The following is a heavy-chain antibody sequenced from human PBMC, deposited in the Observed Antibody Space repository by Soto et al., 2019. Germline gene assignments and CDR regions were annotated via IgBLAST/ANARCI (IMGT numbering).Heavy chain of an antibody. CDR2: ISWNSGSI. D-gene: IGHD4-4*01. Sequence: GGSLRLSCAASGFTFDDYAMHWVRQAPGKGLEWVSGISWNSGSIGYADSVKGRFTISRDNAKNSLYLQMNSLRAEDTALYYCAKVGTTVTTIGDYFDYWGQGTLVTVSS. CDR3: AKVGTTVTTIGDYFDY. CDR1: GFTFDDYA. V-gene: IGHV3-9*01. J-gene: IGHJ4*02.